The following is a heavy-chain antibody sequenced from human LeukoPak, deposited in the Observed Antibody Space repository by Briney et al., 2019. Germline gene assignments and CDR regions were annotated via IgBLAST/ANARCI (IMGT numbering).Heavy chain of an antibody. CDR3: AKDGDYYDSSGYGDY. V-gene: IGHV3-30*18. J-gene: IGHJ4*02. Sequence: GRSLRLSWAASGFTFSSYGMHWVRQAPGKGLEWVAVISYDGSNKYYADSVKGRFTISRDNSKNTLYLQMNSLSAEDTAVYYCAKDGDYYDSSGYGDYWGQGTLVTVSS. CDR2: ISYDGSNK. D-gene: IGHD3-22*01. CDR1: GFTFSSYG.